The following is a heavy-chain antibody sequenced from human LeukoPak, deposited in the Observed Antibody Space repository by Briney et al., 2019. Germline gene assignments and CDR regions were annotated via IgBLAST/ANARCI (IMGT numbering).Heavy chain of an antibody. CDR1: GGSISSGSYY. CDR2: INHSGST. D-gene: IGHD5-24*01. CDR3: ARDEVEMATNLWNNWFDP. V-gene: IGHV4-39*07. Sequence: PSETLSLTCTVSGGSISSGSYYWSWIRQPPGKGLEWIGEINHSGSTYYNPSLKSRVTISVDTSKNQFSLKLSSVTAADTAVYYCARDEVEMATNLWNNWFDPWGQGTLVTVSS. J-gene: IGHJ5*02.